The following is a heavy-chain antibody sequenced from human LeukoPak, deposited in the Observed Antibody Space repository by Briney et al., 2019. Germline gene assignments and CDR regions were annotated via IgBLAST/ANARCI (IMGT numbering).Heavy chain of an antibody. CDR1: GYTFTSNY. CDR2: IYPRDGST. CDR3: ARDQEGFDY. J-gene: IGHJ4*02. Sequence: ASVKVSCKASGYTFTSNYIHWVRQAPGQGLEWIGMIYPRDGSTSYAQKFQGRVTVTRDTSTSTVHMELSGVRSEDTAVYYCARDQEGFDYWGQGTLVPVSS. V-gene: IGHV1-46*01.